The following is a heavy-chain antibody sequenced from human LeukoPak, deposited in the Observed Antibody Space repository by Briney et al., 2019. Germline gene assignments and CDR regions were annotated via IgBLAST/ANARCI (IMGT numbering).Heavy chain of an antibody. Sequence: SETLSLTCTVSGGSISSGGYYWSWIRQHPGKGLEWLGYIYYSGSTYYNPSLKSRVTISVDTSKNQFSLKLSSVTAADTAVYYCARDQNDSSGYVAFDIWGQGTMVTVSS. V-gene: IGHV4-31*03. CDR1: GGSISSGGYY. J-gene: IGHJ3*02. D-gene: IGHD3-22*01. CDR2: IYYSGST. CDR3: ARDQNDSSGYVAFDI.